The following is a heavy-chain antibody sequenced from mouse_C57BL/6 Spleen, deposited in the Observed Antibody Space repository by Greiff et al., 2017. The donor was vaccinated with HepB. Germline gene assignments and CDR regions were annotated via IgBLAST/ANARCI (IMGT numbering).Heavy chain of an antibody. J-gene: IGHJ3*01. CDR1: GYTFTSYW. V-gene: IGHV1-55*01. D-gene: IGHD2-10*02. CDR2: IYPGSGST. Sequence: QVQLQQPGAELVKPGASVKMSCKASGYTFTSYWITWVKQRPGQGLEWIGDIYPGSGSTNYIEKFKSKATLTVDTSSSTAYMQLSSLTSEDSAVYYCARSSYGNYPFAYWGQGTLVTVSA. CDR3: ARSSYGNYPFAY.